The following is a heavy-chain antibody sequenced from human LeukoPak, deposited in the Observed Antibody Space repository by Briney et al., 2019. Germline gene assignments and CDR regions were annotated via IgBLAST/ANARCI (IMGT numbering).Heavy chain of an antibody. CDR3: ARRALGATTVTTGAFDI. J-gene: IGHJ3*02. Sequence: SQTLSLTCTVSGGSISSGGYYWSWIRQHPGKGLEWIGYIYYSGSTYYNPSLKSRVTISVDTSKNQFSLKLSSVTAADTAVYYCARRALGATTVTTGAFDIWGQGTMVTVSS. CDR2: IYYSGST. V-gene: IGHV4-31*03. D-gene: IGHD4-17*01. CDR1: GGSISSGGYY.